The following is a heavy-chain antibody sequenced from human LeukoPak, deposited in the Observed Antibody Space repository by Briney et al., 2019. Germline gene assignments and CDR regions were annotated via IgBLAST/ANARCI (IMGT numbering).Heavy chain of an antibody. CDR3: ARRAVPAGGWYFCFDL. D-gene: IGHD6-19*01. CDR2: FYYSGST. CDR1: GGSISSRDYS. V-gene: IGHV4-39*01. J-gene: IGHJ2*01. Sequence: SETLSLTCTVSGGSISSRDYSWGWIRQPPGKGLEWIGTFYYSGSTYYNPSLKSRVTISVDTSNNQFSLRLTSVTAADTAVYYCARRAVPAGGWYFCFDLWGRGTLVTVSS.